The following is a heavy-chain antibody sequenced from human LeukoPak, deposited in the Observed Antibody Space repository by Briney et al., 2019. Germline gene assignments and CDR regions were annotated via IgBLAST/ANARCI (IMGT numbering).Heavy chain of an antibody. CDR1: GFTFSSYG. CDR3: ARDWGCITGTPCYYYGMDV. CDR2: ISYDGSNK. V-gene: IGHV3-30*03. D-gene: IGHD1-20*01. Sequence: GGSLRLSCAASGFTFSSYGMHWVRQAPGKGLEWVAVISYDGSNKYYAASVKGRFTISRDNSKYTVYLQMNSLRAEDTAMYYCARDWGCITGTPCYYYGMDVWGQGTTVTVSS. J-gene: IGHJ6*02.